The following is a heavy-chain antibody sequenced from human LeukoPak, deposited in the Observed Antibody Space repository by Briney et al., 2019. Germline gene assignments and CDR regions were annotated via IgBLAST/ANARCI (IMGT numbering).Heavy chain of an antibody. CDR3: AKVGRDNYNYYY. V-gene: IGHV3-23*01. CDR2: ISGSGDST. CDR1: GFTFSSYA. J-gene: IGHJ4*02. D-gene: IGHD5-24*01. Sequence: GGSLRLSCAASGFTFSSYAMSWVRQAPGKGLEWVSVISGSGDSTYYADSVKGRFTISRDTSKNTLYLQMNSLRAEDTAVYYCAKVGRDNYNYYYWGQGTLVTVS.